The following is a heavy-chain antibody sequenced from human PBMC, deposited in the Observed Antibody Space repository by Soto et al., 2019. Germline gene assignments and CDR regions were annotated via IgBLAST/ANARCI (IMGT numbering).Heavy chain of an antibody. D-gene: IGHD5-12*01. V-gene: IGHV1-46*01. Sequence: ASVKVSCKASGYTFTSYYMHWVRQAPGQGLEWMGIINPSGGSTSYAQKFQGRVTMTRDTSTSTVYMELSSLRSEDTAVYYCARASYSGYRYYYYGMDVWGQGTTVTVSS. CDR3: ARASYSGYRYYYYGMDV. CDR1: GYTFTSYY. J-gene: IGHJ6*02. CDR2: INPSGGST.